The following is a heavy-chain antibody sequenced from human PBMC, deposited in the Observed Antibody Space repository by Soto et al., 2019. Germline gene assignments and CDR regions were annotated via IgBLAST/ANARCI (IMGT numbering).Heavy chain of an antibody. V-gene: IGHV3-64D*08. CDR3: VKEGGGCTNGVCYTWVYVFSY. CDR1: GFTLSSYA. D-gene: IGHD2-8*01. J-gene: IGHJ4*02. CDR2: ISSNGGST. Sequence: GGSLRLSCSASGFTLSSYAMHWVRQAPGKGLEYVSAISSNGGSTYYADSVRGRFTISRDNSKNTLYLQMSSLRAEDTAVYYCVKEGGGCTNGVCYTWVYVFSYWGQGTLVTVSS.